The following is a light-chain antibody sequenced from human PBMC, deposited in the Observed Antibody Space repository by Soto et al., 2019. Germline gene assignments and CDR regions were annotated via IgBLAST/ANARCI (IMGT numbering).Light chain of an antibody. CDR3: QQHTT. Sequence: DIQMTQSPSALSASVGDRVTITCRGRQGISSWLAWYQHKPGKAPRLLIYKASSLASGVPSRFSGSGAGTEFTLTISSLQPEDIATYHGQQHTTFGQGTKLEI. CDR2: KAS. J-gene: IGKJ1*01. CDR1: QGISSW. V-gene: IGKV1-5*03.